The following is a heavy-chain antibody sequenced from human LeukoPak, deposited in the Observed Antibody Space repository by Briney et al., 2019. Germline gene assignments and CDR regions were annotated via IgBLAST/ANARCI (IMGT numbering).Heavy chain of an antibody. V-gene: IGHV1-69*06. CDR2: IIPIFGTA. J-gene: IGHJ6*03. D-gene: IGHD1-26*01. CDR1: GGTFSSYA. Sequence: ASVKVSCKASGGTFSSYAISWVRQAPGQGLEWMGGIIPIFGTANYAQKFQGRVTITADKSTSTAYMELSSLRSEDTAVYYCARSTRPTGIVGATDYYYYMDVWGKGTTVTVSS. CDR3: ARSTRPTGIVGATDYYYYMDV.